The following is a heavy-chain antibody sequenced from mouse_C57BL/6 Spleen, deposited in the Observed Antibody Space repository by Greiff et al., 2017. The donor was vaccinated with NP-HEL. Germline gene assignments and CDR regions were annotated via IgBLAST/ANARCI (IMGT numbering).Heavy chain of an antibody. CDR2: INPGSGGT. Sequence: QVQLKESGAELVRPGTSVTVSCKASGYAFTNYLIEWVKQRPGQGLEWIGVINPGSGGTNYNEKFKGKATLTADKSSSTAYMQLSSLTSEDSAVYFCARECGDYFDYWGQGTTLTVSS. CDR3: ARECGDYFDY. V-gene: IGHV1-54*01. J-gene: IGHJ2*01. CDR1: GYAFTNYL. D-gene: IGHD1-1*02.